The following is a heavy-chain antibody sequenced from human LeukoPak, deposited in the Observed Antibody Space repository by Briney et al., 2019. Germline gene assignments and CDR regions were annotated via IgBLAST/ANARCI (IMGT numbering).Heavy chain of an antibody. V-gene: IGHV3-7*01. J-gene: IGHJ6*04. Sequence: GGSLRLSCAASGFIFSGYWMSWVRQAPGKGLEWVANMNQDGSEKYYVDSVKGRFTISRDNAKNSLYLQMNSLRAEDTAVYYCAELGITMIGGVWGKGTTVTISS. CDR1: GFIFSGYW. CDR3: AELGITMIGGV. D-gene: IGHD3-10*02. CDR2: MNQDGSEK.